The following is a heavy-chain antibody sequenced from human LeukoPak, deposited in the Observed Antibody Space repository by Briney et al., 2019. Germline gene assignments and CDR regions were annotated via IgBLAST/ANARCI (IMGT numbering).Heavy chain of an antibody. V-gene: IGHV4-34*01. CDR1: GGSFSGYF. D-gene: IGHD4-17*01. CDR2: INRGGST. J-gene: IGHJ3*02. Sequence: SETLSLTCAVYGGSFSGYFWSWIRQPPGKGLEWIGEINRGGSTNYNPSLKSRVTISVDTSKNQFSLKLSSVTAADTAVYYCARVYGDYVRAFDIWGQGTMVTVSS. CDR3: ARVYGDYVRAFDI.